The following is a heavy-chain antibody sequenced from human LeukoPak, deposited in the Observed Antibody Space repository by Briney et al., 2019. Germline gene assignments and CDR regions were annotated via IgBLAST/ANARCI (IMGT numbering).Heavy chain of an antibody. V-gene: IGHV1-69*05. CDR2: ISPIFGTA. Sequence: ASVKVSCKASGGTFSSYAISWVRQAPGQGLEWMGRISPIFGTANYAQKFQGRVTITTDESTSTAYMELSSLRSEDTAVYYCASLSTMVRGYDAFDIWGQGTMVTVSS. CDR3: ASLSTMVRGYDAFDI. D-gene: IGHD3-10*01. CDR1: GGTFSSYA. J-gene: IGHJ3*02.